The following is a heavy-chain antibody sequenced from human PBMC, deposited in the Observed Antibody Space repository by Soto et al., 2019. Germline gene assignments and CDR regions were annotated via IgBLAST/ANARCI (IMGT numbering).Heavy chain of an antibody. CDR3: ARDRRDLGFWYFDL. CDR1: GFTVSSNY. Sequence: EVQLVESGGGLVQPGGSLRLSCAASGFTVSSNYMSWVRQAPGKGLEWVSVLYSGGITYYADSVKGRFTISRDNSKNTLYLQMNSLRAEDTAVYYCARDRRDLGFWYFDLWGRGTLVTVSS. D-gene: IGHD3-10*01. CDR2: LYSGGIT. J-gene: IGHJ2*01. V-gene: IGHV3-66*01.